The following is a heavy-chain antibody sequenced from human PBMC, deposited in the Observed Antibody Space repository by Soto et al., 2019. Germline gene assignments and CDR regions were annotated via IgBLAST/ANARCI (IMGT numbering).Heavy chain of an antibody. Sequence: QVQLVQSGAEVKRPGSSVKVSCKASGYTFTSYAMRWVRQAPGQRLERMGWINAGNGNTKYSQTFQGRVTITRDTSASTAYLEVSSLRSEDTAVYYCAREFYYGSGMGGTDYWGQGTMVTVSS. D-gene: IGHD3-10*01. V-gene: IGHV1-3*01. CDR2: INAGNGNT. CDR3: AREFYYGSGMGGTDY. CDR1: GYTFTSYA. J-gene: IGHJ4*02.